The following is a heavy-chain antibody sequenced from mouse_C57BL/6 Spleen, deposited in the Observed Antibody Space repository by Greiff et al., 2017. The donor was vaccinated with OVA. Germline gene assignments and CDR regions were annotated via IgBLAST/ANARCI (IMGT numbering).Heavy chain of an antibody. V-gene: IGHV1-50*01. D-gene: IGHD2-1*01. CDR3: ARGDDYGNLHFDV. Sequence: QVQLQQPGAELVKPGASVKLSCKASGYTFTSYWMQWVKQRPGQGLEWIGEIDPSDSYTNYNQKFKGKATLTVDTSSSTAYMQLSSLTSEDSAVYYCARGDDYGNLHFDVWGTGTTVTVSS. CDR2: IDPSDSYT. CDR1: GYTFTSYW. J-gene: IGHJ1*03.